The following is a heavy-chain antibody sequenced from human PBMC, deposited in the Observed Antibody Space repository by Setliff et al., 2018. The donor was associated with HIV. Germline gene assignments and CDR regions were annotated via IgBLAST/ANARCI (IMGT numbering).Heavy chain of an antibody. D-gene: IGHD2-21*02. CDR3: ASPTAIPH. J-gene: IGHJ4*02. CDR2: IIPMYNIP. V-gene: IGHV1-69*10. CDR1: GGTFSSYG. Sequence: SVKVFCKTSGGTFSSYGISWVRQAPGQGLEWMGGIIPMYNIPAYAQKFQGRVTFTRDTSASTAYMELSSLRPEDTAVYYCASPTAIPHWGQGTLVTVSS.